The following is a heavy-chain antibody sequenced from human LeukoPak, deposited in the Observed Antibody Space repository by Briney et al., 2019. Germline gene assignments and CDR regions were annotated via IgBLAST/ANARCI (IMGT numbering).Heavy chain of an antibody. CDR2: IYSSGST. CDR3: ARSGGYSSPQNY. V-gene: IGHV4-59*01. CDR1: GGSISSYY. J-gene: IGHJ4*02. D-gene: IGHD6-19*01. Sequence: SEPLSLTCTVSGGSISSYYWSWIRQPPGKGLEWIGYIYSSGSTKYNSSLKSRVTISVDTSKNQFSLKLSSVTAADTAVYYCARSGGYSSPQNYWGQGTLVTVSS.